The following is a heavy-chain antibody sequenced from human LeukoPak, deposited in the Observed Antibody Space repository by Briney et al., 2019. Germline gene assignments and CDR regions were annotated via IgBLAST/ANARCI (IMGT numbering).Heavy chain of an antibody. Sequence: GESLKISCQGSGYIFTSYWIGWVRQLPGKGLEWMGIIYPGDSDTRYSPSFQGQVTISADKSISTAYLQWSSLKASDTAMYYCARPGLAVAGYYYMDVWGKGTTVTVSS. V-gene: IGHV5-51*01. J-gene: IGHJ6*03. CDR3: ARPGLAVAGYYYMDV. D-gene: IGHD6-19*01. CDR1: GYIFTSYW. CDR2: IYPGDSDT.